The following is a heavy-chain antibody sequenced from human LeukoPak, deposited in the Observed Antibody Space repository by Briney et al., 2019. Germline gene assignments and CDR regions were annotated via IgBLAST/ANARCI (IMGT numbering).Heavy chain of an antibody. Sequence: GSLSPSCVVSTFFSESLEVRWDRQAPGRVLKWVAVIWHEGSIERYADSVKGRFTVHRDNSGTTLYLQMNSLRVGDASVYFCARGYQNKCIDDGWGERTTVTVSS. D-gene: IGHD1/OR15-1a*01. CDR3: ARGYQNKCIDDG. CDR1: TFFSESL. V-gene: IGHV3-33*01. J-gene: IGHJ6*04. CDR2: IWHEGSIE.